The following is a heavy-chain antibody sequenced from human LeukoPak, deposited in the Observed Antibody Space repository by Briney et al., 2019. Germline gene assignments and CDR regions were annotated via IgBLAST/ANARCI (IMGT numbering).Heavy chain of an antibody. CDR3: ARAGMTTIEIDY. J-gene: IGHJ4*02. CDR2: IYHSGST. D-gene: IGHD5-24*01. V-gene: IGHV4-59*01. Sequence: SETLSLTCTVSGGSISGYYWSWIRQPPGKGLEWIGYIYHSGSTNYNPSLKSRVTISVDTSKNQFSLKLNSVTAADTAVYYCARAGMTTIEIDYWGQGTLVTVSS. CDR1: GGSISGYY.